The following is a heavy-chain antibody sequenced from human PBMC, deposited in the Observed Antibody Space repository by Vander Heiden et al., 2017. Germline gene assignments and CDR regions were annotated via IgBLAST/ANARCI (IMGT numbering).Heavy chain of an antibody. V-gene: IGHV1-69*01. CDR2: IIPSSGTA. Sequence: QVQLVQSGAEVKKPGSSVKVSCKASGGTFSSYAISWVRQAPGQGLEWMGGIIPSSGTAHYAQKFQGRVTIIADESTSTAYMELSSLRSEDTAVFYCASTRGYNYGYNFDYWGQGTLVTVSS. CDR3: ASTRGYNYGYNFDY. D-gene: IGHD5-18*01. CDR1: GGTFSSYA. J-gene: IGHJ4*02.